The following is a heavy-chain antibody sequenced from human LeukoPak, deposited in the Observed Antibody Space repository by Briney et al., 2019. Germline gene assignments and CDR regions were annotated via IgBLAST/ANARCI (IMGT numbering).Heavy chain of an antibody. CDR3: ARVGYYYGSGSYYPQYFQH. Sequence: GGSLRLSCAASGFTVSSNYMSWVRQAPGKGLEWVSVIYIGGSTYYADSVKGRFTISRDNSKNTLYLQMNSLRAEDTAVYYCARVGYYYGSGSYYPQYFQHWGQGTLVTVSS. V-gene: IGHV3-66*01. CDR2: IYIGGST. J-gene: IGHJ1*01. CDR1: GFTVSSNY. D-gene: IGHD3-10*01.